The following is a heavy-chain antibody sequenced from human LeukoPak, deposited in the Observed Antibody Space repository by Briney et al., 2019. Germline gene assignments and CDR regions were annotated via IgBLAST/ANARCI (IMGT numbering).Heavy chain of an antibody. CDR1: GYSISSGYY. CDR2: IYHSGST. J-gene: IGHJ4*02. CDR3: ARSIAVAGPGFDY. D-gene: IGHD6-19*01. V-gene: IGHV4-38-2*01. Sequence: PSETLSLTCAVSGYSISSGYYWGWIRQPPGKGLEWIGSIYHSGSTYYNPSLKSRVTISVDTSKNQFSLKLSSVTAADTAVYYCARSIAVAGPGFDYWGQGTLVTVSS.